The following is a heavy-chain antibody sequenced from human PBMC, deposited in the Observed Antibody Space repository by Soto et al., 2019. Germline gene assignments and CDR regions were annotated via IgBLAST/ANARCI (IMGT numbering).Heavy chain of an antibody. D-gene: IGHD3-3*01. CDR2: IYYSGST. V-gene: IGHV4-59*01. CDR1: GGSISSYY. CDR3: ARDLCIYQRYDFWSGSSSDYYYYGMDV. J-gene: IGHJ6*02. Sequence: SETLSLTCTVSGGSISSYYWSWIRQPPGKGLEWIGYIYYSGSTNYNPSLKSRVTISVDTSKNQFSLKLSSVTAADTAVYYCARDLCIYQRYDFWSGSSSDYYYYGMDVWGQGTTVTVS.